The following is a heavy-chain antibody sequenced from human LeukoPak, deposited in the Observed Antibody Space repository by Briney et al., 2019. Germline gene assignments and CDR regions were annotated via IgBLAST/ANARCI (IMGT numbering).Heavy chain of an antibody. D-gene: IGHD2-15*01. CDR2: ISYGGNIQ. CDR3: TRGRWWLPY. J-gene: IGHJ4*02. V-gene: IGHV3-30*04. CDR1: GFTFTDYA. Sequence: GRSLRLSCAASGFTFTDYAFHWVRQTPGKGLEWVAVISYGGNIQYYGESVRGRATISRDNSKNTVFLEINSLRREDTAVYYCTRGRWWLPYWGQGTLVTVSS.